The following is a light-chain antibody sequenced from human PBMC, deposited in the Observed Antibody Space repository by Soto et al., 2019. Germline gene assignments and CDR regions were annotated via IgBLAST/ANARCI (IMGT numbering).Light chain of an antibody. CDR3: CLYAVTFYV. CDR2: DVS. J-gene: IGLJ1*01. CDR1: SSDVGTHDF. V-gene: IGLV2-11*01. Sequence: QSALTQPRSVSGSPGQSVTISCTGTSSDVGTHDFVSWYQQHPGKAPRLMIFDVSERPSGVPDRFSGSKSGNTASLTISGLQAEDEADYYCCLYAVTFYVFGTGTKVT.